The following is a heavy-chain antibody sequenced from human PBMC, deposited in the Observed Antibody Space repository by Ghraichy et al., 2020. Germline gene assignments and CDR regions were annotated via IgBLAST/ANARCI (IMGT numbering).Heavy chain of an antibody. CDR1: GGTFSSYA. Sequence: SVKVSCKASGGTFSSYAISWVRQAPGQGLEWMGRIIPIFGTANYAQKFQGRVTITADESTSTAYMELSSLRSEDTAVYYCARDSGDRYSGYDSLDYWGQGTLVTVSS. J-gene: IGHJ4*02. CDR2: IIPIFGTA. D-gene: IGHD5-12*01. CDR3: ARDSGDRYSGYDSLDY. V-gene: IGHV1-69*13.